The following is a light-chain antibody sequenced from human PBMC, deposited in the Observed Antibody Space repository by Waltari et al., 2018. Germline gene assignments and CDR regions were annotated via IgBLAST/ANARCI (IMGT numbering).Light chain of an antibody. CDR3: CSYAGSSTLYV. Sequence: QSALTQPASVSGSPGQSITISCTGTSSDVGSYNLVSWYQQHPGKAPKLMLYEVSKRPSGVSNRFSGSKSGNTASLTISGLQAEDEADYYCCSYAGSSTLYVFGTGTKVTVL. CDR1: SSDVGSYNL. J-gene: IGLJ1*01. CDR2: EVS. V-gene: IGLV2-23*02.